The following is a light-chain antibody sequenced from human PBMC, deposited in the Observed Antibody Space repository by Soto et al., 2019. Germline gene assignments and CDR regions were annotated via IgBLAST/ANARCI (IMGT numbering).Light chain of an antibody. CDR3: TSNTRSRTTSNTRSRTPSV. Sequence: QSALTQPASVSGSPGQSITISCTGASSDIGAYNYVSCYQQHPAKAPKLMIYEVSDRPSGVSSRFSGSKSVNTASLTISGLQAEDEVDYYCTSNTRSRTTSNTRSRTPSVFGTGTKLTVL. J-gene: IGLJ1*01. CDR1: SSDIGAYNY. CDR2: EVS. V-gene: IGLV2-14*01.